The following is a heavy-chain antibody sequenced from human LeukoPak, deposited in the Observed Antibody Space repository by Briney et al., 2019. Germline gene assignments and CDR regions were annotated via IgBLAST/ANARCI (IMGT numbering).Heavy chain of an antibody. CDR3: ARLYGDYYFDY. CDR1: GGSISSSSYY. J-gene: IGHJ4*02. Sequence: PSETLSLTCTVSGGSISSSSYYWVWIRQPPGKGLEWIGTIYYSGSTYYNPSLKSRVTISVDTSKNQFSLKLSSVTAADTAVYYCARLYGDYYFDYWGQGTLVTVSS. D-gene: IGHD4-17*01. V-gene: IGHV4-39*01. CDR2: IYYSGST.